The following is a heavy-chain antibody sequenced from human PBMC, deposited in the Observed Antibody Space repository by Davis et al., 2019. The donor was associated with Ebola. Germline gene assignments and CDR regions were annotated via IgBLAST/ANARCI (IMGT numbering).Heavy chain of an antibody. CDR3: AREGEDSSVDY. V-gene: IGHV1-2*06. J-gene: IGHJ4*02. CDR1: GYTFTNYY. D-gene: IGHD6-6*01. CDR2: IAPNTGDT. Sequence: ASVKVSCKASGYTFTNYYIHWARQAPGQGPEWMGRIAPNTGDTNFAPKFQGRVTMTRDTSISTAYMELSRLRSDDTAVYYCAREGEDSSVDYWGQGTLVTVSS.